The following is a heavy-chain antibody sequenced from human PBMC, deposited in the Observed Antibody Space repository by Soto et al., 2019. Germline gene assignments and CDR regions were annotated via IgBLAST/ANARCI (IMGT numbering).Heavy chain of an antibody. Sequence: PGGSLRLSCAAVGFIFSDYELNWVRQAPGKGLEWISYISTSGRNIYYADSVKGRFSIYRDNTEKSLYLQMNSLRDDDTAVYYCARELESEFGDDASDLWGQGTMVTVSS. CDR2: ISTSGRNI. J-gene: IGHJ3*01. V-gene: IGHV3-48*03. D-gene: IGHD3-3*01. CDR3: ARELESEFGDDASDL. CDR1: GFIFSDYE.